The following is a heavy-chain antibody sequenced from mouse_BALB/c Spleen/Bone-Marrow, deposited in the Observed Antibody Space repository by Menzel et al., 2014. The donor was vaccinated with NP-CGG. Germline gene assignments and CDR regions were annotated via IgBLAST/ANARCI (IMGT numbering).Heavy chain of an antibody. V-gene: IGHV1-7*01. CDR1: GYTFTSYW. J-gene: IGHJ4*01. CDR3: ARGNYEAMDY. Sequence: VQLQQSGAELAKPGASVKMSCKASGYTFTSYWMHWVKQRPGQGLEWIGYINPSTGGTEYNQKFKDKATLTADKSSSTANMQRSSLTSEDSAVYYCARGNYEAMDYWGQGTSVTVSS. D-gene: IGHD2-1*01. CDR2: INPSTGGT.